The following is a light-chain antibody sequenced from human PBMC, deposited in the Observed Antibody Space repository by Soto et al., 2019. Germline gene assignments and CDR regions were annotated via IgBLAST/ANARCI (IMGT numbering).Light chain of an antibody. CDR1: QSVSSSY. Sequence: EIVLTQSPGTLSLSPGERATLSCRASQSVSSSYLAWYQQKPGQAPRLLMYGVSSRATGIPDRFSGGGSGTDFTLNISRLEPEDFAGYYCQHYGSSPPITCGQGTRLEIK. CDR3: QHYGSSPPIT. V-gene: IGKV3-20*01. J-gene: IGKJ5*01. CDR2: GVS.